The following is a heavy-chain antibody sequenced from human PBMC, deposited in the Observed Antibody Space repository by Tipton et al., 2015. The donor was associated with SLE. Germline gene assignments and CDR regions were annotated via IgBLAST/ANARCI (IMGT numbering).Heavy chain of an antibody. V-gene: IGHV3-23*01. D-gene: IGHD3-10*01. CDR1: GFTFSSYA. Sequence: SLRLSCAASGFTFSSYAMSWVRQAPGKGLEGVSAISGSGGSTYYADSVKGRFTISRDNSKNTLYLQMNSLRAEDTAVYYCAKDLDYYGSGLLYYFDYWGQGTLVTVST. J-gene: IGHJ4*02. CDR2: ISGSGGST. CDR3: AKDLDYYGSGLLYYFDY.